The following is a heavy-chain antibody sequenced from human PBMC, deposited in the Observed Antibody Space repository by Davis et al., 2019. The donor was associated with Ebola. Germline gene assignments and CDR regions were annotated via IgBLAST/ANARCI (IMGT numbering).Heavy chain of an antibody. D-gene: IGHD2/OR15-2a*01. Sequence: SEPLSPPCPLHRGSSSRYYWSWTPQPPVKGLELIGEIHHSGSTNYNPSHKSRVTISVDTSKNQFSLMLSSVTAADTAVYYCARRPSIYYYYYGMDVWGKGTTVTVSS. J-gene: IGHJ6*04. V-gene: IGHV4-34*01. CDR2: IHHSGST. CDR3: ARRPSIYYYYYGMDV. CDR1: RGSSSRYY.